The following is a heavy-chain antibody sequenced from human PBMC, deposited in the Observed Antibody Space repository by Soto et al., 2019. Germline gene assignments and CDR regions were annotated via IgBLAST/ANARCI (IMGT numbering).Heavy chain of an antibody. J-gene: IGHJ6*02. V-gene: IGHV4-61*01. CDR1: GGSVSSGSYY. CDR2: IYYSGST. Sequence: QVQLQESGPGLVKPSETLSLTCTVSGGSVSSGSYYWSWIRQPPGKGLEWIGYIYYSGSTNYNPSLKSRVTISVDTSKNQFSLKLSSVTAADTAVYYCASFQRSHYYYYGMDVWGQGTTVTVSS. CDR3: ASFQRSHYYYYGMDV.